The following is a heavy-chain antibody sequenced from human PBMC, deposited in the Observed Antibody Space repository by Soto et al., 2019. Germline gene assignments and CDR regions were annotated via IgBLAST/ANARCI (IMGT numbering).Heavy chain of an antibody. Sequence: GGSLRLSCAASGFMFSRSGMTWVRQAPGMRLESVAGIGGSGRNTYYADSVKGRFTISRDNARNSLYLQMNSLRAEDTAVYYCARTINFGLPGNGMDVWGQGTTVTVSS. D-gene: IGHD3-16*01. CDR2: IGGSGRNT. J-gene: IGHJ6*02. CDR1: GFMFSRSG. CDR3: ARTINFGLPGNGMDV. V-gene: IGHV3-21*01.